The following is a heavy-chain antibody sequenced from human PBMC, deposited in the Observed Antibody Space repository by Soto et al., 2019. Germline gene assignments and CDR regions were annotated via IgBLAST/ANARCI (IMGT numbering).Heavy chain of an antibody. Sequence: NPSETLSLTCTVSGGSISSYYWSWIRQPAGKGLEWIGRIYTSGSTNYNPSLKSRVTMSVDTSKNQFSLKLSSVTAADTAVYYCVRLYYYDSSGYPDYWGQGTLVTVSS. D-gene: IGHD3-22*01. CDR3: VRLYYYDSSGYPDY. V-gene: IGHV4-4*07. J-gene: IGHJ4*02. CDR2: IYTSGST. CDR1: GGSISSYY.